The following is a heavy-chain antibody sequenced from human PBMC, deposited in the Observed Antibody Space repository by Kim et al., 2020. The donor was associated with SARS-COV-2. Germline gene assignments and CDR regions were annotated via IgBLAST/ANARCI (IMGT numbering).Heavy chain of an antibody. CDR1: GFTFSDYY. Sequence: GGSLRLSCAASGFTFSDYYMSWIRQAPGKGLEWVSYISSSGSTIYYADSVKGRFTISRDNAKNSLYLQMNSLRAEDTAVYYCARELAVAAYDAFDIWGQGTMVTVSS. CDR3: ARELAVAAYDAFDI. V-gene: IGHV3-11*01. J-gene: IGHJ3*02. D-gene: IGHD6-19*01. CDR2: ISSSGSTI.